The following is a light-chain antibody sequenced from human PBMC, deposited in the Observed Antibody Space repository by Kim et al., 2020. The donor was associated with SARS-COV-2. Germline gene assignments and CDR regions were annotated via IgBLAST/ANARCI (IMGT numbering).Light chain of an antibody. CDR2: AES. CDR3: QQDNNLPFT. V-gene: IGKV1-12*01. Sequence: ASAGHSVNISSRENQSVYWWLSWYQHKPGKASQLLIYAESSLQSGVPSRFSGSGSGTDFTLTISSLQPEDFATYYCQQDNNLPFTFGHGTKVDIK. J-gene: IGKJ3*01. CDR1: QSVYWW.